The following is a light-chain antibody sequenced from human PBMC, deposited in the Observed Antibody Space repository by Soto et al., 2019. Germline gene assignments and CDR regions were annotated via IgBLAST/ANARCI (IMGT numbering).Light chain of an antibody. V-gene: IGKV1-33*01. CDR2: DAS. J-gene: IGKJ5*01. CDR1: QDITNF. Sequence: DIQMTQSPSSLSASVVDRVTITFQASQDITNFLNWYQHKPGKAPNLLIYDASNLETGVPSRFSGSGSGTDFTFTITSLQPEDVATYYCQQYDNLPFTFGQGTRLEIK. CDR3: QQYDNLPFT.